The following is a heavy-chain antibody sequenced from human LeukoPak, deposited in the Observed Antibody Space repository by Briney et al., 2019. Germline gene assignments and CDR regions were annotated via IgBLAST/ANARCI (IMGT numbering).Heavy chain of an antibody. CDR2: IYYSGST. V-gene: IGHV4-59*01. CDR3: ARVIFASSGAFDI. J-gene: IGHJ3*02. D-gene: IGHD3-16*02. CDR1: GGSISSYY. Sequence: KASETLSLTCTVSGGSISSYYWSWIRQPPGKGLEWIGYIYYSGSTNYNPSLKSRVTISVDTSKNQFSLKLSSVTAADTAVYYCARVIFASSGAFDIWGQGTMVTVSS.